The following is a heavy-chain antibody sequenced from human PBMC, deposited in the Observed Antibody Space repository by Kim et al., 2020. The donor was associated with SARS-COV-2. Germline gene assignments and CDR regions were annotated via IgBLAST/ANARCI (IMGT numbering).Heavy chain of an antibody. Sequence: SETLSLTCTFSGGSIANYYWSWIRQPPGKELEWMGYTFYSGTTNYNPSLKSRVTISLDTSKNQFSLKLTSVTAADTAVYFCARGGTNQLAQVWGRGTLVT. CDR2: TFYSGTT. J-gene: IGHJ4*02. D-gene: IGHD2-2*01. V-gene: IGHV4-59*13. CDR3: ARGGTNQLAQV. CDR1: GGSIANYY.